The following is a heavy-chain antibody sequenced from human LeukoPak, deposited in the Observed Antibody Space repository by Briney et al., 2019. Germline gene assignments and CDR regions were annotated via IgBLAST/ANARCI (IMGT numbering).Heavy chain of an antibody. J-gene: IGHJ4*02. V-gene: IGHV5-51*01. CDR2: IYPDDSDT. D-gene: IGHD1-14*01. CDR1: GFTFTNYW. CDR3: ARHDPRPDHDFFDY. Sequence: RHGESLKISCSASGFTFTNYWIGWVRQMPGRGLEWMGIIYPDDSDTKYSPSLQGQVTMSVDKSTSTAFLQWSSLKASDTATYYCARHDPRPDHDFFDYWGQGTVVTVSS.